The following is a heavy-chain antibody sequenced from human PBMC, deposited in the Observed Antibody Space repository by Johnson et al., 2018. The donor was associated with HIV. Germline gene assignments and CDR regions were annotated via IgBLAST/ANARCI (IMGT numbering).Heavy chain of an antibody. J-gene: IGHJ3*02. CDR2: IYSGGST. Sequence: VQLVESGGGLIQTGGSLRLSCAASGFTVSSNYMTWVRQAPGKGLEWVSVIYSGGSTYYVASVKGRFTISRDTSKNTLYLQMNSLSAEDTAVYYCARASLEWLLSLVPLGAFDIWGQGTMVTVSS. V-gene: IGHV3-53*01. CDR1: GFTVSSNY. D-gene: IGHD3-3*01. CDR3: ARASLEWLLSLVPLGAFDI.